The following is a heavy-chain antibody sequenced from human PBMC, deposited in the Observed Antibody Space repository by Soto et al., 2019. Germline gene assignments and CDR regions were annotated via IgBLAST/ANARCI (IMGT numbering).Heavy chain of an antibody. Sequence: QVQLQESGPGLVKPSQTLSLTCTVSGGSINSDGYYWSWIRQHPGKGLEWIGYIHYSGNTYYNPSLNSRITMSIDTSKNQFSLLLSSVTVTDTAVYFCARDSLDSSGNFMRHPDAFDVWGQGTGVAVSS. J-gene: IGHJ3*01. D-gene: IGHD3-22*01. CDR1: GGSINSDGYY. CDR2: IHYSGNT. V-gene: IGHV4-31*03. CDR3: ARDSLDSSGNFMRHPDAFDV.